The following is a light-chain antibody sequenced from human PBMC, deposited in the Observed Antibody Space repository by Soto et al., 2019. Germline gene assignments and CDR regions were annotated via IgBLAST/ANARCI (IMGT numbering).Light chain of an antibody. Sequence: DVQLTQSPSFISASVGDRVSITCRASQGISTFLAWYQQHPGTAPKRLIYDASNLQSGVPSRFSGSGSGTEFTLTISSLQPEDFATYYCQQVNNYPLTFGGGTKVEIK. J-gene: IGKJ4*01. CDR3: QQVNNYPLT. CDR2: DAS. V-gene: IGKV1-9*01. CDR1: QGISTF.